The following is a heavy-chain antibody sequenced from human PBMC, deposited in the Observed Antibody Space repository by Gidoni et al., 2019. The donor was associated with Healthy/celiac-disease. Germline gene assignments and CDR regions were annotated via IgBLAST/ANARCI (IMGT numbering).Heavy chain of an antibody. J-gene: IGHJ6*02. D-gene: IGHD2-15*01. CDR1: GFTFSSYS. Sequence: EVQLVESGGGLVKPGGSLRLSCAASGFTFSSYSMNWVRQAPGKGLEWVSSISSSSSYIYYADSVKGRFTISRDNAKNSLYLQMNSLRAEDTAVYYCARETYCSGGSCYSRGAMDVWGQGTTVNVSS. CDR3: ARETYCSGGSCYSRGAMDV. V-gene: IGHV3-21*01. CDR2: ISSSSSYI.